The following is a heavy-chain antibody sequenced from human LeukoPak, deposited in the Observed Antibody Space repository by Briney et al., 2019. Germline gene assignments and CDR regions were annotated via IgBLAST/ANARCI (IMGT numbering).Heavy chain of an antibody. Sequence: ASVKVSCKASGYTFTSYGISWVRQAPGQGLEWMGWISAYNGNTNYAQKLQGRVTMTTDTSTSTAYMELRSLRSDDTAVYYCARKADYGDSEPLGDYWGQGTLVTVSS. V-gene: IGHV1-18*01. D-gene: IGHD4-17*01. CDR2: ISAYNGNT. J-gene: IGHJ4*02. CDR1: GYTFTSYG. CDR3: ARKADYGDSEPLGDY.